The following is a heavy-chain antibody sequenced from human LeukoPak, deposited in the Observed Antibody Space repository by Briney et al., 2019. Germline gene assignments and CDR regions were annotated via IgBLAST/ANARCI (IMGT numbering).Heavy chain of an antibody. V-gene: IGHV3-66*01. CDR3: ARDPVGAIGYGMDV. Sequence: GGSLRLSCAASGFTVSSNYMNWVRQAPGKGLEWVSVIYSGGTTIYADSVKGRFTISRDSSKNTLYLQMNSLRAEDTAVYYCARDPVGAIGYGMDVWGQGTTVTVSS. CDR2: IYSGGTT. D-gene: IGHD1-26*01. J-gene: IGHJ6*02. CDR1: GFTVSSNY.